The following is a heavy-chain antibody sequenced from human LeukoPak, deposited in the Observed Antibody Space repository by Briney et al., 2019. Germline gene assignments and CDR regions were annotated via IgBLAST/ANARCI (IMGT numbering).Heavy chain of an antibody. J-gene: IGHJ4*02. CDR3: ARHYGSGTYSLDY. V-gene: IGHV4-59*01. Sequence: ASETLSLTCAVYGGSFSGYYWSWIRQPPGKGLEWIGYIYYSGSTNYNPSLKSRVTISVDTSKNQFSLKLSSVTAADTAVYYCARHYGSGTYSLDYWGQGTLVTVSS. CDR1: GGSFSGYY. CDR2: IYYSGST. D-gene: IGHD3-10*01.